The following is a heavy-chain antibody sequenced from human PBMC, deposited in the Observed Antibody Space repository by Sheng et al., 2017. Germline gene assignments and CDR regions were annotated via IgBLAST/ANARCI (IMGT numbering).Heavy chain of an antibody. CDR3: ARENYGGNPDY. Sequence: QLQLQESGPGLVNPSETLSLTCAVSGGSINSSIYYWGWIRQPPGKRLEWIGSIYYSGNTHYNPSLKSRVTISLDTSKNHFSLKLTSVTAADTAAYYCARENYGGNPDYWGQGTLFTVSS. V-gene: IGHV4-39*07. J-gene: IGHJ4*02. CDR2: IYYSGNT. D-gene: IGHD4-17*01. CDR1: GGSINSSIYY.